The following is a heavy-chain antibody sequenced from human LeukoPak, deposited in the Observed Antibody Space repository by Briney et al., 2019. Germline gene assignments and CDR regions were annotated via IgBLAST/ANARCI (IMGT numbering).Heavy chain of an antibody. D-gene: IGHD3-10*01. V-gene: IGHV3-23*01. CDR2: ICGSGGNT. Sequence: GGSLRLSCAASGFTFSSYAMNWVRQAPGKGLEWVSAICGSGGNTYYADSVKGRFTISRDNSKNTRYLQMNSLRAEDTAVYYCAKGLRYGSGSYWGQGTLVTVSS. CDR1: GFTFSSYA. J-gene: IGHJ4*02. CDR3: AKGLRYGSGSY.